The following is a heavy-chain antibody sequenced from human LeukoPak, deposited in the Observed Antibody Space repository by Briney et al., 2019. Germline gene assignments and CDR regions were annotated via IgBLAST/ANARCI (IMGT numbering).Heavy chain of an antibody. D-gene: IGHD6-13*01. V-gene: IGHV3-23*01. CDR1: GFTFSSYA. J-gene: IGHJ6*03. CDR3: AKDSGDSSSWYLSYYYYYMDV. CDR2: ISGSGGST. Sequence: GGSLRLSCAASGFTFSSYAMSWVRQAPGKGLEWVSAISGSGGSTYYADSVKGRFTISRDNSKNTLYLQMNSLRAEGTAVYYCAKDSGDSSSWYLSYYYYYMDVWGKGTTVTVSS.